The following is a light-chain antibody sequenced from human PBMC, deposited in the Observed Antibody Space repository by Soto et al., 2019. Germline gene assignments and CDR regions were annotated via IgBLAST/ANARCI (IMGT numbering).Light chain of an antibody. CDR1: QSVASS. Sequence: ERDMTQSPATLSVSPGERATLSCRASQSVASSVAWYQQKPGQAPRLIIYGASTRATGFPARFSGSGSGTEFTLTISSLQSEDFATYYCLQDYNYPIPFGQGTRLEI. V-gene: IGKV3-15*01. CDR3: LQDYNYPIP. J-gene: IGKJ5*01. CDR2: GAS.